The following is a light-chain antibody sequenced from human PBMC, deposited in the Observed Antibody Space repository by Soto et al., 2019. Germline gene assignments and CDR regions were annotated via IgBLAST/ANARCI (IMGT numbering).Light chain of an antibody. CDR1: SSNIGAGYD. V-gene: IGLV1-40*01. Sequence: AVVTQPPSVSGAPGQRVTISCTGSSSNIGAGYDVHWYQQLPGTAPKLLIYGNSNRPSGVPDRFSGSKSGTSASLAITGLQAEDEADYYCQSYDSSLSGSNYVFGTGTKLTVL. J-gene: IGLJ1*01. CDR3: QSYDSSLSGSNYV. CDR2: GNS.